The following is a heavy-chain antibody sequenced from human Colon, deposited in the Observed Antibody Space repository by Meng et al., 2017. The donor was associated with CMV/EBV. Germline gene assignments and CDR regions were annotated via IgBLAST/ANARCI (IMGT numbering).Heavy chain of an antibody. CDR3: ARVGGIVGATNYAFDI. V-gene: IGHV1-18*01. Sequence: ASVKVSCKASGYSFTSHGISWVRQAPGQGLEWMGWISAHNGNTNSAQKFQGRVTMTTDTSTSTAYMELRSLRSEDTAVYYCARVGGIVGATNYAFDIWGQGTMVTVSS. CDR1: GYSFTSHG. D-gene: IGHD1-26*01. J-gene: IGHJ3*02. CDR2: ISAHNGNT.